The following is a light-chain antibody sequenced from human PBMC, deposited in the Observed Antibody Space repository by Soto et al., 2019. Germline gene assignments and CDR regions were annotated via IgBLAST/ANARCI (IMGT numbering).Light chain of an antibody. CDR3: RQNLYWPFT. V-gene: IGKV2-30*01. Sequence: DVVMTQSPLSLPVTLGQPASLSCRSSQSLVYSDGKTYLSWFHQRPGQSPRRLIYGASTRDTGVPVSFTVSGSGNDFTLTIIRVEAEDVGVYYCRQNLYWPFTFGPGTNGDFQ. J-gene: IGKJ3*01. CDR1: QSLVYSDGKTY. CDR2: GAS.